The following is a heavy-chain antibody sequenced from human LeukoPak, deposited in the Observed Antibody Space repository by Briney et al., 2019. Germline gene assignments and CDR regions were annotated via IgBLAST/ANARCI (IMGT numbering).Heavy chain of an antibody. Sequence: PSETLSLTCTVSGASINSRTYYWAWIRQPPGKGLEWIGNIYYTGSTYYNPSLKSRVTISVDTSKNQFSLKLSSVTAADTAVYYCARGYIVVVPAANAAFDPWGQGTLVTVSS. CDR2: IYYTGST. CDR3: ARGYIVVVPAANAAFDP. CDR1: GASINSRTYY. D-gene: IGHD2-2*01. V-gene: IGHV4-39*07. J-gene: IGHJ5*02.